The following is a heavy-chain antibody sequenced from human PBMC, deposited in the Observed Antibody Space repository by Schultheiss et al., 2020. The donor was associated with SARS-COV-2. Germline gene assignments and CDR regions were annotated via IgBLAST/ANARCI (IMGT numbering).Heavy chain of an antibody. Sequence: GGSLRLSCAASGFTFSSYSMNWVRQAPGKGLEWVSSISSSSSTIYYADSVKGRFTISRDNAKNSLYLQMNSLRDEDTAVYYCARGAPTTVTPLYYYYMDVWGKGTTVNVSS. J-gene: IGHJ6*03. CDR2: ISSSSSTI. D-gene: IGHD4-17*01. V-gene: IGHV3-48*02. CDR3: ARGAPTTVTPLYYYYMDV. CDR1: GFTFSSYS.